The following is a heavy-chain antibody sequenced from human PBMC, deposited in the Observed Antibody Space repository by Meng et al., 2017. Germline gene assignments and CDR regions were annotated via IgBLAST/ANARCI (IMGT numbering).Heavy chain of an antibody. Sequence: SETLSLTCAVCGGSFSGYYWSWIRQPPGKGLEWIGELNHSGSTNYNPSLKSRVTISVDTSKNQFSLKLSSVTAADTAVYYCARAPRVRGVIITRGYYFDYWGQGTLVTFSS. D-gene: IGHD3-10*01. V-gene: IGHV4-34*01. CDR3: ARAPRVRGVIITRGYYFDY. CDR2: LNHSGST. CDR1: GGSFSGYY. J-gene: IGHJ4*02.